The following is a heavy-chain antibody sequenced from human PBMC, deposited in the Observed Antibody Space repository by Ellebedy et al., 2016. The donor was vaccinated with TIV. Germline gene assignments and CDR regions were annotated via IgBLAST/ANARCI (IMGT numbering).Heavy chain of an antibody. CDR1: GFTFSTYA. J-gene: IGHJ2*01. V-gene: IGHV3-23*01. CDR3: AKLRGATGSWYFDL. D-gene: IGHD1-26*01. Sequence: PGGSLRLSCAASGFTFSTYAMSWVRQAPGKGLEWVSATSGSGGSTYYADSVKGRFTISRDNSKSTLYLQMNSLRAEDTAVYYCAKLRGATGSWYFDLWGRGTLVPVSS. CDR2: TSGSGGST.